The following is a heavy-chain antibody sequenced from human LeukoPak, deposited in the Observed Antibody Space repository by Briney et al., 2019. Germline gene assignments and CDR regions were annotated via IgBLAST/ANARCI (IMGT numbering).Heavy chain of an antibody. CDR1: GGSFSGYY. J-gene: IGHJ3*02. V-gene: IGHV4-34*01. CDR2: IYYSGST. CDR3: ARDSPESSWSKKYAFDI. Sequence: PSETLSLTCAVYGGSFSGYYWGWIRQPPGKGLEWIGSIYYSGSTYYNPSLKSRVTISVDTSKNQFSLKLSSVTAADTAVYYCARDSPESSWSKKYAFDIWAKGQWSPSLQ. D-gene: IGHD6-13*01.